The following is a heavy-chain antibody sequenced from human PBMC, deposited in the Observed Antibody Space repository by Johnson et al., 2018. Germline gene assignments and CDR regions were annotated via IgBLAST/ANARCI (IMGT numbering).Heavy chain of an antibody. D-gene: IGHD6-19*01. CDR3: AREVSAVGIAPAEYFKH. J-gene: IGHJ1*01. V-gene: IGHV1-69*12. Sequence: QVQLVQSGAEVKKPGSSVKVSCKASGGTFRSYVISWVRQAPGQGLEWMGGIIPMFGTTNYAQKFQGRVTIIADESTSTAYMELSSLRSEDTAEYYCAREVSAVGIAPAEYFKHWGQGTLVTVSS. CDR2: IIPMFGTT. CDR1: GGTFRSYV.